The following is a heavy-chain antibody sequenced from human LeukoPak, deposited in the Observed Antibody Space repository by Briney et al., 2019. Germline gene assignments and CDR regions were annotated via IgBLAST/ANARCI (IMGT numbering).Heavy chain of an antibody. CDR1: GFDVSINY. D-gene: IGHD7-27*01. CDR2: IKQDGSEK. V-gene: IGHV3-7*01. CDR3: AKNWGSLDY. J-gene: IGHJ4*02. Sequence: GGSLRLSCAASGFDVSINYMNWIRQAPGKGLEWVANIKQDGSEKYYVDSVKGRFTISRDNAKNSLYLQMNSLRAEDTAVYYCAKNWGSLDYWGPGTLVTVSS.